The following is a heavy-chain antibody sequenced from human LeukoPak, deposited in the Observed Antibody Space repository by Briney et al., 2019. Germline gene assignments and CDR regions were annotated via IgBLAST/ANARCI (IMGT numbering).Heavy chain of an antibody. V-gene: IGHV3-23*01. CDR2: ISGSGGST. CDR1: GFTFSSYA. D-gene: IGHD6-13*01. Sequence: GGSLRLSCVASGFTFSSYAVTWVRQAPGKGLEWVSAISGSGGSTYYADSVKGRFTISRDNSKNTLYLQMNSLRAEDTAVYSCAKTKGYPYYFGYWGQGILVTVSS. J-gene: IGHJ4*02. CDR3: AKTKGYPYYFGY.